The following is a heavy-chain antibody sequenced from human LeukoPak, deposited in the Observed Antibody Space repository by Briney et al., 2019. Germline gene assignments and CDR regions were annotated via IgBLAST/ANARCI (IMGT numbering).Heavy chain of an antibody. J-gene: IGHJ4*02. D-gene: IGHD4-17*01. V-gene: IGHV3-23*01. Sequence: GGSLRLSCAASGFTFRNYGMTWVRQAPGKGLELVSVISGSGDNTYYADSVKGRFTISRDNSKNTLCLQMNSLRAEDTAEYYCAKVGGGDYVGGSPDYWGQGTLVTVSS. CDR1: GFTFRNYG. CDR2: ISGSGDNT. CDR3: AKVGGGDYVGGSPDY.